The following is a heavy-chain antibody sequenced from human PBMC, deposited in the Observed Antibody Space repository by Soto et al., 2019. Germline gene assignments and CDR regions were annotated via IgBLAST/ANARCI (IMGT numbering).Heavy chain of an antibody. CDR2: INSDGSST. Sequence: EVQLVESGGGLVQPGGSLRLSCAASGFTFSSYWMHWVRQAPGKGLVWVSRINSDGSSTSYADSVKGRFTISRDNAKNTLYLQMNSLRAEDTAVYYCARDSGSYYYYYGMGVWGQGTTVTVSS. D-gene: IGHD1-26*01. V-gene: IGHV3-74*01. CDR1: GFTFSSYW. J-gene: IGHJ6*02. CDR3: ARDSGSYYYYYGMGV.